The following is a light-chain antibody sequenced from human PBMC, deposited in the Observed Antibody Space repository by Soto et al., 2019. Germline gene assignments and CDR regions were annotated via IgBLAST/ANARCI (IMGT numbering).Light chain of an antibody. J-gene: IGKJ4*01. V-gene: IGKV3-20*01. CDR2: VAS. CDR1: QSVSFSY. Sequence: EIVLTQSPGTLSLSPGDRATLSCRASQSVSFSYLAWYQQKPGQAPRLLIYVASSRAAGIPGRFSGSESGTDFNLTISRLEPEDCAVYYCQQYGSSPLTFGGGTKVEIK. CDR3: QQYGSSPLT.